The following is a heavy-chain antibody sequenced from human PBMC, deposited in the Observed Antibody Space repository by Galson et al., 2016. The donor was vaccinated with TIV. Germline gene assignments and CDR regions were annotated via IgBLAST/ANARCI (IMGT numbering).Heavy chain of an antibody. CDR3: ARNMIRAFFAVYF. Sequence: QSGAEVKKPGESLRISCKAIGYNFKSYWISWVRQMPGKGLEWLGRIDPSDSSTNYSPSFRGHVTISTDNSTSTAYLQWNSLKASDTAIYYCARNMIRAFFAVYFWGQGTVATVSS. CDR2: IDPSDSST. V-gene: IGHV5-10-1*01. J-gene: IGHJ3*01. D-gene: IGHD3-10*01. CDR1: GYNFKSYW.